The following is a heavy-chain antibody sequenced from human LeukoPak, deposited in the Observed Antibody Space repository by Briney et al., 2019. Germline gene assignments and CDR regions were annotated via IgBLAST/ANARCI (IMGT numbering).Heavy chain of an antibody. J-gene: IGHJ6*04. CDR1: GGSFSGYY. Sequence: SETLSLTCAVYGGSFSGYYWSWIRQPPGKGLEWIGEINRSGSTNYNPSLKSRVTISVDTSKNQFSLKLSSVTAADTAVYYCARGRYCSSTSCYGSYYYYYGMDVWGKGTTVTVSS. D-gene: IGHD2-2*01. CDR3: ARGRYCSSTSCYGSYYYYYGMDV. V-gene: IGHV4-34*01. CDR2: INRSGST.